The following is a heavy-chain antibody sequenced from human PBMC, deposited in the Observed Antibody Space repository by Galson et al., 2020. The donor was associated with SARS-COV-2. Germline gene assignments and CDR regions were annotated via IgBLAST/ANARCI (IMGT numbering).Heavy chain of an antibody. CDR1: GFTFTSYG. J-gene: IGHJ6*02. Sequence: GGSLRLSCAASGFTFTSYGMHWVRQAPGKELAWVAFISNDGSDKYYADSVKGRFTISRDNSKNTLYLQMNSLRAEDTAMYYCAKDREDCSGDTCSDYYYYAMDVWGQGTTVTVSS. CDR2: ISNDGSDK. D-gene: IGHD2-15*01. CDR3: AKDREDCSGDTCSDYYYYAMDV. V-gene: IGHV3-30*18.